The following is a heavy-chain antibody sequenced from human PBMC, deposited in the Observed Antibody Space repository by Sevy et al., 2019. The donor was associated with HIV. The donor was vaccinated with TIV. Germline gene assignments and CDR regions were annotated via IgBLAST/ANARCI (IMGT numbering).Heavy chain of an antibody. Sequence: GGSLRLSCAASGFTFTRHSMNWVRQAPGKGLEWVSYISSSSSYIYYANSVKGRFTISRDNAKNSVYLHMNGLRAEDMAVYYCARGPNYGDYVIDYWGQGTLVTVSS. J-gene: IGHJ4*02. D-gene: IGHD4-17*01. CDR1: GFTFTRHS. CDR3: ARGPNYGDYVIDY. V-gene: IGHV3-21*01. CDR2: ISSSSSYI.